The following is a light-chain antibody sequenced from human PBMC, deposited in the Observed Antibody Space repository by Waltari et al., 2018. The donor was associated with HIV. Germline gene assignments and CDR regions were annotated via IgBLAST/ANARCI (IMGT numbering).Light chain of an antibody. Sequence: IQMTQSPPTLSALVGDRHHITSQTSQEISSWLAWYQPKPQQAPKLLIYKSSVLQGGVPLRFSGSGSGSEFTLTITGLQPEDFATYYCQHYDNSWAFGQGTKVEVK. CDR3: QHYDNSWA. V-gene: IGKV1-5*03. CDR1: QEISSW. J-gene: IGKJ1*01. CDR2: KSS.